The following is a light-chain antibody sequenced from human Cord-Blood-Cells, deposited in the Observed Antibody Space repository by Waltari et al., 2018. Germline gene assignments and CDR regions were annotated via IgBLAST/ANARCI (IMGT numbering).Light chain of an antibody. CDR3: QQYGSSQFT. CDR1: QSVGSSY. CDR2: GAS. Sequence: EIVLTQSPGTLSLSPVERATLSCRASQSVGSSYLAWYQQKPGQAPRLLIYGASSRATGIPDRFSGSGSGTDFTLTISRLEPEDFAVYYCQQYGSSQFTFGPGTKVDIK. J-gene: IGKJ3*01. V-gene: IGKV3-20*01.